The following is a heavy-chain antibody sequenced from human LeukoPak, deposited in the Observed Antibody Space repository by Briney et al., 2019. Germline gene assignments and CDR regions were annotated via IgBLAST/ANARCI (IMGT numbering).Heavy chain of an antibody. CDR1: GGSISSYY. CDR3: ARVKGDCSGGSCPALYYYYYMDV. J-gene: IGHJ6*03. V-gene: IGHV4-4*07. D-gene: IGHD2-15*01. Sequence: SETLSLTCTVSGGSISSYYWSWIQQPAGKGLEWIGRIYTSGSTNYNPSLKSRVTMSVDTSKNQFSLKLSSVTAADTAVYYCARVKGDCSGGSCPALYYYYYMDVWGKGTTVTISS. CDR2: IYTSGST.